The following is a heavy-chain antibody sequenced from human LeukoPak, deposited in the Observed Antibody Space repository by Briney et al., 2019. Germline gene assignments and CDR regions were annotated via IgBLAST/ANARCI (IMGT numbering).Heavy chain of an antibody. V-gene: IGHV4-61*01. J-gene: IGHJ5*02. Sequence: SETLSLTCTVSGGSVSSGSYYWSWIRQPPGKGLEWIGYIYYSGSTNYNPSLKSRVTISVDTSKNQFSLKLSSVTAADTAVYYCAKAVGYQLLLRWFDPWGQGTLVTVSS. D-gene: IGHD2-2*01. CDR2: IYYSGST. CDR3: AKAVGYQLLLRWFDP. CDR1: GGSVSSGSYY.